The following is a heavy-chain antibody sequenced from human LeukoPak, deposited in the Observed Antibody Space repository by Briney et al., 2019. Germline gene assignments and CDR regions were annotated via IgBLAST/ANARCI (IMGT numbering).Heavy chain of an antibody. V-gene: IGHV1-18*01. Sequence: ASVKVSCKASGYIFTNNGINWVRQAPGQGLEWMGWINTHNGNTDYAQKLQGRVTMTTDTSTTTAYMELRSPRSDDTAVYYCARDRQTNWFDPWGQGTQVTVSS. CDR3: ARDRQTNWFDP. J-gene: IGHJ5*02. CDR1: GYIFTNNG. CDR2: INTHNGNT.